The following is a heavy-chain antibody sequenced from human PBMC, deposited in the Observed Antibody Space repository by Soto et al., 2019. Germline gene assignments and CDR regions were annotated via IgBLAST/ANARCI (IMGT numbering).Heavy chain of an antibody. CDR2: ISSSSFTI. D-gene: IGHD3-3*01. CDR1: GFRFSDYS. CDR3: ARDYNDFWSGRFDY. J-gene: IGHJ4*02. V-gene: IGHV3-48*01. Sequence: EVHLVESGGRLVQPGGSLRLSCAASGFRFSDYSMNWVRQAPGRGLEWVSYISSSSFTIHYADSVEGRFAISRDNAKNSLYLQMNSLRAEDTAVYYCARDYNDFWSGRFDYWGQGALVTVSS.